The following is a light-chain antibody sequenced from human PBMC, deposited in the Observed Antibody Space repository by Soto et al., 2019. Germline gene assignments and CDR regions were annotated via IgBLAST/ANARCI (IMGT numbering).Light chain of an antibody. CDR2: EVS. CDR1: SSDVGGSNF. CDR3: SSYAGSKAGTNTVV. Sequence: QSALTQPPSASGSPGQSVTISCTGTSSDVGGSNFVSWYQQYPGKAPKLMIYEVSKRPSGVPDRFSGAKSGNTASLTVSGLQAEDEADYYCSSYAGSKAGTNTVVFGGGTKLTVL. J-gene: IGLJ3*02. V-gene: IGLV2-8*01.